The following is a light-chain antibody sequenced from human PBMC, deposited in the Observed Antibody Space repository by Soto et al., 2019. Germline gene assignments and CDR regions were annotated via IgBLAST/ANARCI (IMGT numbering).Light chain of an antibody. Sequence: QSALTQPPSASGSPGQSVTISCTGTSSDVGGYNYVSWYQQHPGKVPKLMIYEVTKRPSGVPDRFSGSKSGNTASLTVSGLQAEDEADYYCSSYAGSDNYVLFGGGTQLTV. CDR2: EVT. J-gene: IGLJ2*01. CDR3: SSYAGSDNYVL. CDR1: SSDVGGYNY. V-gene: IGLV2-8*01.